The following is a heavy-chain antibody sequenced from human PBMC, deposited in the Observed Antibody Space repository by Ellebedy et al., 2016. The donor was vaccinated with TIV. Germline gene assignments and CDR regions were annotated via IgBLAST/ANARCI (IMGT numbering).Heavy chain of an antibody. CDR3: ARDFEQQLAYFDY. D-gene: IGHD6-13*01. Sequence: AASVKVSCKASGYTFTSYYMHWARQPPGQGLEWMGIINPSGGSTSYAQKFQGRVTMNRDTSTSTVYMELSSLRSEDTAVYYCARDFEQQLAYFDYWGQGTLVTVSS. CDR2: INPSGGST. CDR1: GYTFTSYY. V-gene: IGHV1-46*01. J-gene: IGHJ4*02.